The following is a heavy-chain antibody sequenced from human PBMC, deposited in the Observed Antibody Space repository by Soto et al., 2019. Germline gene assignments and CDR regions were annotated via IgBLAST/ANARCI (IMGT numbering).Heavy chain of an antibody. Sequence: PGESLKISCKASGYTFTNYWISWVRQMPGKGLEWMGRIDPSDSYTNYSPSFEGHVTISADKSISTAYLQWSSLKASDTAMYFCARRIRYPTGLSHAMDVWGQGTTVTVSS. CDR1: GYTFTNYW. V-gene: IGHV5-10-1*01. CDR3: ARRIRYPTGLSHAMDV. CDR2: IDPSDSYT. J-gene: IGHJ6*02. D-gene: IGHD1-20*01.